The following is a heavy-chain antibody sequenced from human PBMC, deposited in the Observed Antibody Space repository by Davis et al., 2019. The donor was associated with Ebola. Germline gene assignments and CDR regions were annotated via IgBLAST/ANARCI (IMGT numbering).Heavy chain of an antibody. D-gene: IGHD2-2*01. J-gene: IGHJ3*02. V-gene: IGHV5-51*01. CDR2: IYPGDSDT. CDR1: GYSFTSYW. Sequence: GGSLRLSCKGSGYSFTSYWIGWVRQMPGKGLEWMGIIYPGDSDTRYSPSFQGQVTISADKSISTAYLQWSSLKASDTAMYYCARQSHDSDIVVVPAANAFDIWGQGTMVTVSS. CDR3: ARQSHDSDIVVVPAANAFDI.